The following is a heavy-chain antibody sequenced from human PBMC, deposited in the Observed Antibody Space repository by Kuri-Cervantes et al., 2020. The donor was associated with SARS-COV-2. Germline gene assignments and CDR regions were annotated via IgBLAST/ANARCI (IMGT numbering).Heavy chain of an antibody. CDR2: IYTSGST. D-gene: IGHD2-2*01. CDR3: AREGDIVVVHDAFDI. Sequence: SETLSLTCTVSGGSISSYYWSWIRQPAGKGLEWIGRIYTSGSTNYNPSLKSRVTMSVDTSKNQFSLKLSSVTAADTAVYYCAREGDIVVVHDAFDIWGQGTMVTVSS. CDR1: GGSISSYY. J-gene: IGHJ3*02. V-gene: IGHV4-4*07.